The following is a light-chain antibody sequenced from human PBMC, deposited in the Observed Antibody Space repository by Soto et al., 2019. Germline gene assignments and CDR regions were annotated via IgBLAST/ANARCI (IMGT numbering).Light chain of an antibody. CDR2: DVT. Sequence: QSVLTQPRSVSGSPGQAVTISCTGTNSDVGNYNFVSWYQHHPGKAPKLMIYDVTKRPSGVPDRFSGSKSGNTASLTISGLQPEDEADYYCCTYAGSFHQFGGGTK. CDR3: CTYAGSFHQ. V-gene: IGLV2-11*01. J-gene: IGLJ3*02. CDR1: NSDVGNYNF.